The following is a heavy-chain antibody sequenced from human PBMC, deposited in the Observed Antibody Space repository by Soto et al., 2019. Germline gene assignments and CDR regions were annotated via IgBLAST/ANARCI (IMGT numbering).Heavy chain of an antibody. J-gene: IGHJ4*02. CDR3: ARGVPNCSSSSCYFDF. Sequence: GGSLRLSCAASGFTFSSHWMNWVRQAPGKGLVWVSRISGDGRTTSHADSVKGRFTISRDNAKNTLYLQMNSLRVEDTAVYYCARGVPNCSSSSCYFDFWGQGILVTVSS. CDR1: GFTFSSHW. D-gene: IGHD2-2*01. V-gene: IGHV3-74*01. CDR2: ISGDGRTT.